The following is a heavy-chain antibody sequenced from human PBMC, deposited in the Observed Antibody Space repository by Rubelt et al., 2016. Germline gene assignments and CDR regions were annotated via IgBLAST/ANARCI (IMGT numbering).Heavy chain of an antibody. Sequence: QLQLQESGSGLVKPSQTLSLTCAVSGGSISSGGYSWSWIRQPPGKGLEWIGYIYHSGSTNYNPSLKSRVTISVETAKNQFSRKLSSVTAADTAVYYCAREGYGGNRGWFDPWGQGTLVTVSS. CDR2: IYHSGST. CDR1: GGSISSGGYS. CDR3: AREGYGGNRGWFDP. J-gene: IGHJ5*02. D-gene: IGHD4-23*01. V-gene: IGHV4-30-2*01.